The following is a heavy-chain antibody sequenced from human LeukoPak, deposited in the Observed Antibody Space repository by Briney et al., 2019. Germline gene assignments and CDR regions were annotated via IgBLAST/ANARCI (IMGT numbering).Heavy chain of an antibody. CDR1: GGSISSYY. D-gene: IGHD5-18*01. V-gene: IGHV4-59*01. CDR2: IYYSGST. CDR3: ARGGYSYGNYYYYYGMDV. Sequence: SETLSLTCTVSGGSISSYYWNWIRQPPGKGLEWIGYIYYSGSTNYNPSLKSRVTISVDTSKNQFSLKLSSVTAADTAVYYCARGGYSYGNYYYYYGMDVWGQGTTVTVSS. J-gene: IGHJ6*02.